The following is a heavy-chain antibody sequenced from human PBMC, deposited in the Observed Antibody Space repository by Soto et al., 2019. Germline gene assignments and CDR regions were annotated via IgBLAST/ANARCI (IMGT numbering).Heavy chain of an antibody. V-gene: IGHV2-5*02. Sequence: QITLKESGPTLVKPTQTRTLTCTFSGFSLSTSGVGVGWIRQPPGKALEWLALIYWDDDRRYNPSLMSRLTITKDTSKNQVVLTMTNMYPVDTATYYFAHSHPVTGTAYWYFGLWGRGTLVTVSS. D-gene: IGHD6-19*01. CDR2: IYWDDDR. J-gene: IGHJ2*01. CDR3: AHSHPVTGTAYWYFGL. CDR1: GFSLSTSGVG.